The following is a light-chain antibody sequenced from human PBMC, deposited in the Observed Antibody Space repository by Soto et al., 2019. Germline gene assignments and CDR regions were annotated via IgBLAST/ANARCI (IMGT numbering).Light chain of an antibody. CDR1: QNVRSNY. CDR2: DAS. CDR3: QQYGSSPPIT. Sequence: EIVLTQSPATLSLSPGERATLSCGASQNVRSNYLAWYQQKPGLAPRLVIYDASSRATGIPDRFSGSGSGTDFTLTISRLEPEDFAVYYCQQYGSSPPITFGQGTRLEIK. J-gene: IGKJ5*01. V-gene: IGKV3D-20*01.